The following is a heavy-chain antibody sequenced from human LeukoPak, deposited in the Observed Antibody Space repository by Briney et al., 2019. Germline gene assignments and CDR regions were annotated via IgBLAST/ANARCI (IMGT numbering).Heavy chain of an antibody. Sequence: GGSLRLSCAASGFTFSSYAMCWVRQAPGKGLEWVSAISGSGGSTYYADSVKGRFTISRDNSKNTLYLQMNSLRAEDTAVYYCAKDAVVVPAAKNYYFDYWGQGTLVTVSS. D-gene: IGHD2-2*01. V-gene: IGHV3-23*01. CDR3: AKDAVVVPAAKNYYFDY. J-gene: IGHJ4*02. CDR1: GFTFSSYA. CDR2: ISGSGGST.